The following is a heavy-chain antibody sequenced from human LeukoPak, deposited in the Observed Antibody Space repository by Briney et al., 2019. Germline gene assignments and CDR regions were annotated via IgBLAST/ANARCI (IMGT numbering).Heavy chain of an antibody. CDR2: INPSGGVT. D-gene: IGHD1-26*01. J-gene: IGHJ4*02. Sequence: AASVRVSCKASGYTFTGYYIHWVRQAPGQGLEWMGWINPSGGVTKYAQKFQGRVTMTRDTSISTAYMELSRLTSDDTAVYYCATKGPTNGWVDYWGQGTLVTVSS. V-gene: IGHV1-2*02. CDR1: GYTFTGYY. CDR3: ATKGPTNGWVDY.